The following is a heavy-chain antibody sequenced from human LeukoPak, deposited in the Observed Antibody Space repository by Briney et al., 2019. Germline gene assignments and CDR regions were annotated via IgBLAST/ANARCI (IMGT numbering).Heavy chain of an antibody. CDR3: ARDKCSGGSCYDH. CDR2: ISSSSSYI. V-gene: IGHV3-21*01. D-gene: IGHD2-15*01. Sequence: GGSLRLSCAASGFTFSSYSMNWVRQAPGKGLEWVSSISSSSSYIYYADSVKGRFTISRDNAKNSLYLQMNSLRAEDTAVYYCARDKCSGGSCYDHWGQGTLVTVSS. CDR1: GFTFSSYS. J-gene: IGHJ5*02.